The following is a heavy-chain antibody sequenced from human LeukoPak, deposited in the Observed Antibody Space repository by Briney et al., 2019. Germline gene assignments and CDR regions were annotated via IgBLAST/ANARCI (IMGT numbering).Heavy chain of an antibody. J-gene: IGHJ4*02. D-gene: IGHD3-22*01. CDR1: GFTFRSYS. CDR3: ARVSRDYDGSEDDY. V-gene: IGHV3-21*01. Sequence: NPGGSLRLSCVVSGFTFRSYSMTWLRQAPGKGLEWVSFIYTNSSYIYYADSVKGRFTITRDNAKNSLFLLMNSLRAEDTAVYYCARVSRDYDGSEDDYWGQGTLVTVSS. CDR2: IYTNSSYI.